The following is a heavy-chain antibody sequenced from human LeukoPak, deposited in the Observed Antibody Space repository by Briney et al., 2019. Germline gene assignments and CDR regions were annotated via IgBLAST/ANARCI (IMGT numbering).Heavy chain of an antibody. Sequence: KPGGSLRLSCAASGFTFSSYSMNWVRQAPGKGLEWVSSISSSSSYIYYADSVKGRFTISRDNAKNSLYLQMNSLRAEDTAVYYCAREYYYDSSGYYYANWFDPWGQGTLVTVSS. CDR1: GFTFSSYS. J-gene: IGHJ5*02. CDR3: AREYYYDSSGYYYANWFDP. V-gene: IGHV3-21*01. D-gene: IGHD3-22*01. CDR2: ISSSSSYI.